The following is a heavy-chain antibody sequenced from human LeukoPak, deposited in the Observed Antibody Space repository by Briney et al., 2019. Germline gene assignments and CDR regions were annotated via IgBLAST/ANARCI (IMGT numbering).Heavy chain of an antibody. CDR3: ARWRGYSSGWSGPFDD. Sequence: ASVKVSCKASGYTFTGYFIHWLRQAPGQGLEWMGWINPNSGGTNYEQKFQGRVTMTRDTSMSTAYMELSSLRSDDTAVYYCARWRGYSSGWSGPFDDWGQGSLVTVSS. CDR1: GYTFTGYF. V-gene: IGHV1-2*02. J-gene: IGHJ4*02. D-gene: IGHD6-13*01. CDR2: INPNSGGT.